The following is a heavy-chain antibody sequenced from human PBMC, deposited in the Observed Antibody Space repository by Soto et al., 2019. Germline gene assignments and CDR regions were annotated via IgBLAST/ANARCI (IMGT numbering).Heavy chain of an antibody. J-gene: IGHJ6*02. CDR3: ARDNRSLSASTGSYYYGMDV. Sequence: QAQLVQSGAEVKIPGSSVRISCKASGGTFHSYAISWVRQAPGQRLEWVGGGVPVFAIADYAQKFQGRATISADESTGTVYLDLSSLTSEDTATYYCARDNRSLSASTGSYYYGMDVWGQGTTVNVSS. CDR2: GVPVFAIA. CDR1: GGTFHSYA. V-gene: IGHV1-69*12. D-gene: IGHD2-8*02.